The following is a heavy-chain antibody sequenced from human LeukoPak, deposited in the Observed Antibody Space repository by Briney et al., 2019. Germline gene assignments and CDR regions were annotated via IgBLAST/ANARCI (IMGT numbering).Heavy chain of an antibody. Sequence: SETLSLTCPVSGGSISSSSYYWGWIRQPPGKGLEWIGSIYYSGSTYYNPSLKSRVTISVDTSKNQFSLKLSSVTAADTAVYYCASAWHLGIVVVMLDSWGQGTLVTVSS. J-gene: IGHJ4*02. V-gene: IGHV4-39*07. CDR2: IYYSGST. CDR3: ASAWHLGIVVVMLDS. CDR1: GGSISSSSYY. D-gene: IGHD3-22*01.